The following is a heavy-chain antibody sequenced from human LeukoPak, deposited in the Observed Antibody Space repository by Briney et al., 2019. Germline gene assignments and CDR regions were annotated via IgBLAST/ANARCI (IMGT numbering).Heavy chain of an antibody. J-gene: IGHJ4*02. CDR3: AKDYCGGDCYPDY. CDR1: GFTLSSYW. D-gene: IGHD2-21*02. Sequence: GGSLRLSCAASGFTLSSYWMHWVRQVPDKGLVWVSRNNRDGSTTYADSVKGRFTVSRDNAKNTLYLQMNSLRAEDTAVYYCAKDYCGGDCYPDYWGQGTLVTVSS. CDR2: NNRDGST. V-gene: IGHV3-74*01.